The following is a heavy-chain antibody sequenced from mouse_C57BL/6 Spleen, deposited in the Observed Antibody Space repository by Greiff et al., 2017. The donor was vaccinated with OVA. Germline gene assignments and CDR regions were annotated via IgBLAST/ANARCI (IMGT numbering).Heavy chain of an antibody. Sequence: VQLQQSGAELMKPGASVKLSCKATGYTFTGYWIEWVKQRPGHGLEWIGEILPGSGSTTSNEKFKGKATFTADTSSNTAYMQLSSLTTEDSAIDYCASYYGSSFYFDYWGQGTTLTVSS. J-gene: IGHJ2*01. CDR3: ASYYGSSFYFDY. CDR1: GYTFTGYW. V-gene: IGHV1-9*01. CDR2: ILPGSGST. D-gene: IGHD1-1*01.